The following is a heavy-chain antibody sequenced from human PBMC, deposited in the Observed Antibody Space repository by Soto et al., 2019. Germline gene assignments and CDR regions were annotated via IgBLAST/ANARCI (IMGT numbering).Heavy chain of an antibody. Sequence: PSETLSLTCTVSGGSISSYYWSWIRQPPGKGLEWIGYIYYSGSTNYNPSLKSRVTISVDTSKNQFSLKLSSVTAADTAVYYCARASLSSSWYGSPLRFDYWGKGTLVTVSS. D-gene: IGHD6-13*01. J-gene: IGHJ4*02. CDR2: IYYSGST. CDR3: ARASLSSSWYGSPLRFDY. CDR1: GGSISSYY. V-gene: IGHV4-59*01.